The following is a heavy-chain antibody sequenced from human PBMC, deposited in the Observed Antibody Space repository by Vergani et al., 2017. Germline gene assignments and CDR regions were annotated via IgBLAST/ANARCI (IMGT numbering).Heavy chain of an antibody. V-gene: IGHV3-43*01. J-gene: IGHJ6*02. CDR1: GFTFDDYT. CDR2: ISWDGGST. D-gene: IGHD6-19*01. Sequence: EVQLVESGGVVVQPGGSLRLSCAASGFTFDDYTMHWVRQAPGKGLEWVSLISWDGGSTYYADSVKGRFTISRDNSKNSLYLQMNSLRTEDTALYYCAKVIGGWPEYYYYYYGMDVWGQGTTVTVSS. CDR3: AKVIGGWPEYYYYYYGMDV.